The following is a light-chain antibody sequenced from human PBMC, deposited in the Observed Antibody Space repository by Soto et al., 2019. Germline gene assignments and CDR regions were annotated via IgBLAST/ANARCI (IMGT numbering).Light chain of an antibody. CDR2: GDD. CDR1: SSNIGSHT. J-gene: IGLJ3*02. V-gene: IGLV1-44*01. CDR3: ASWYDRLSGPV. Sequence: QSVLTQPPSTSGTPGQRVAISCSGTSSNIGSHTVNWYQQLPGTAPTLLIYGDDQRPSGIPARFSGSKSGTSTSLAISGLHSAEGVDYYCASWYDRLSGPVFGGGTKVTVL.